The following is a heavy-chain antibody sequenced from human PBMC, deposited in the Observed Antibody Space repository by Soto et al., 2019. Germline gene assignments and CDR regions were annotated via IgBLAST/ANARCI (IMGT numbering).Heavy chain of an antibody. CDR1: GFTFSSYA. D-gene: IGHD6-19*01. CDR2: ISGSGGST. Sequence: EVQLLESGGGLVQPGGSLRLSCAASGFTFSSYAMSWVRQAPGKGLEWVSAISGSGGSTYYADSVKGRFTISRDNSKTSLYLQMSSLRAEDTAVYYCAKDPYPYSSGWQPFDYWGQGTLVTVSS. V-gene: IGHV3-23*01. CDR3: AKDPYPYSSGWQPFDY. J-gene: IGHJ4*02.